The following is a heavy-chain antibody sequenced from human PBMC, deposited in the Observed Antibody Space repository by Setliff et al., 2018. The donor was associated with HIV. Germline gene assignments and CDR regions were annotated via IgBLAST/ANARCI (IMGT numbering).Heavy chain of an antibody. CDR1: GGSIGSHY. Sequence: SSETLSLTCSVSGGSIGSHYWSWIRQSPGKGLEWIGYFYNNGQTNSNPSLRGRVAMAVDMSKNQLSLKLNFVTAADTAKYYCARVFPHPYGNSWFGVWGQGILVTVSS. CDR3: ARVFPHPYGNSWFGV. V-gene: IGHV4-59*11. CDR2: FYNNGQT. D-gene: IGHD3-10*01. J-gene: IGHJ1*01.